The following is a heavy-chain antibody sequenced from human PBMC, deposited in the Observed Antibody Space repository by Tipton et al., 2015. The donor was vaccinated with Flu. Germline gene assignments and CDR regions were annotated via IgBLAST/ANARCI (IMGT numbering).Heavy chain of an antibody. J-gene: IGHJ6*02. CDR3: ARVTRWLQFRYYGMDV. CDR2: IIPIFGTA. Sequence: QSGAEVKKPGSSVKVSCKASGGTFSSYAISWVRQAPGQGLEWMGGIIPIFGTANYAQKFQGRVTITADESTSTAYMELSSLRSEDTAVYYCARVTRWLQFRYYGMDVWGQGTTVTVSS. D-gene: IGHD5-24*01. V-gene: IGHV1-69*01. CDR1: GGTFSSYA.